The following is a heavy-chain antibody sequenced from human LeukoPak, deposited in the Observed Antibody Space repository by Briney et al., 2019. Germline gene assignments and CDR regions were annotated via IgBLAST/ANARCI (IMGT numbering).Heavy chain of an antibody. D-gene: IGHD3-10*01. V-gene: IGHV4-59*01. CDR2: IYYSGST. CDR3: ARRVKGYFDY. Sequence: SETLSLTCTVSGGSISSYYWSWIRQPPGKGLEWIGYIYYSGSTNYNPSLKRRVTISVDTSKNQFSLKLSSMTAADTTVYYCARRVKGYFDYWGQGTLVTVSS. J-gene: IGHJ4*02. CDR1: GGSISSYY.